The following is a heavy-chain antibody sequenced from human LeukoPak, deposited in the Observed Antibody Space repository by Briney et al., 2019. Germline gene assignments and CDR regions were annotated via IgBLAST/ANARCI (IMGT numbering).Heavy chain of an antibody. D-gene: IGHD6-19*01. CDR1: GGSISSYY. CDR3: ATSYSGGWYHHDY. V-gene: IGHV4-59*01. Sequence: SETLSLTCTVSGGSISSYYWSWIRQPPGKGLEWIGYIYYSGSTNYNPSLKSRVTISVDTSKNQFSLKLSSVTAADTAVYYCATSYSGGWYHHDYWGQGTLVTVSS. J-gene: IGHJ4*02. CDR2: IYYSGST.